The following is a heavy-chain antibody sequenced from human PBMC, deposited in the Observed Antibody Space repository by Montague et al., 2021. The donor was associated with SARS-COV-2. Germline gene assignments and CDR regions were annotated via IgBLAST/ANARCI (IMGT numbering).Heavy chain of an antibody. J-gene: IGHJ3*02. V-gene: IGHV4-59*01. Sequence: TNYNPSLTSRVTISVDTSKNQFSLKLSSVTAADTAVYYCARTPGQIAGDAFDIWGQGTM. CDR2: T. CDR3: ARTPGQIAGDAFDI. D-gene: IGHD2-21*01.